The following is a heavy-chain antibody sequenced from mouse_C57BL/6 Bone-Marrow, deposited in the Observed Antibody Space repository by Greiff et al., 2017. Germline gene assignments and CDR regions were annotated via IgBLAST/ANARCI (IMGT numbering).Heavy chain of an antibody. Sequence: EVQLQESGGGLVQPGGSLSLSCAASGFTFTDYYMSWVRQPPGKALEWLGFIRNKANGYTTEYSAPVKGRFTISRDNSQSILFLQINARRAEDRATYYGAEYDSDECYWYFDVWGTGTTVTVSS. CDR2: IRNKANGYTT. CDR1: GFTFTDYY. V-gene: IGHV7-3*01. J-gene: IGHJ1*03. CDR3: AEYDSDECYWYFDV.